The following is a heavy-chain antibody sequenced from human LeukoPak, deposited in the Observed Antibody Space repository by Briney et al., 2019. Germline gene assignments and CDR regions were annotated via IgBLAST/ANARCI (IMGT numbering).Heavy chain of an antibody. D-gene: IGHD3-10*01. J-gene: IGHJ4*02. CDR1: GFTFSSYA. CDR2: ISGSGGST. V-gene: IGHV3-23*01. Sequence: GGSLRLSCAAFGFTFSSYAMSWVRQTPGKGLEWVSVISGSGGSTYYADSVKGRFTISRDKSKNTLHLQMNSLRADDTAVYYCAKALRWFGESPFDYWGQGTLVTVSS. CDR3: AKALRWFGESPFDY.